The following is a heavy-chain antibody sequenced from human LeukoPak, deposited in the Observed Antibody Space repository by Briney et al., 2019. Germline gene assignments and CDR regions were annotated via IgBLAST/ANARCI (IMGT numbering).Heavy chain of an antibody. CDR3: ANPAGSYNFDY. CDR1: GFTFSRSG. D-gene: IGHD1-26*01. V-gene: IGHV3-30*02. J-gene: IGHJ4*02. CDR2: IRCNGSNK. Sequence: PRRSLKMSCAPAGFTFSRSGKQWVRQAPFRGLDWVSFIRCNGSNKYYADSVKGRFTISRDNSKNTLYLQMNSLRGEDTAVYYCANPAGSYNFDYWGQGTLVTVSS.